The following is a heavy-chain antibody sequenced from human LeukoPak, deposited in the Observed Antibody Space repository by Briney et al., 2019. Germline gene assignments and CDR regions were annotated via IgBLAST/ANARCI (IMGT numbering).Heavy chain of an antibody. CDR1: GFTFSSYS. CDR3: AREAVAVAGRSSWFDP. D-gene: IGHD6-19*01. V-gene: IGHV3-48*04. J-gene: IGHJ5*02. Sequence: GGSLRLSCAASGFTFSSYSMNWVRQAPGKGLEWVSYISSSSSTIYYADSVKGRFTISRDNAKNSLYLQMNSLRAEDTAVYYCAREAVAVAGRSSWFDPWGQGTLVTDSS. CDR2: ISSSSSTI.